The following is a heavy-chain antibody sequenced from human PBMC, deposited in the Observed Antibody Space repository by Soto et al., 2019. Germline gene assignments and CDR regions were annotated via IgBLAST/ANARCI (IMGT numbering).Heavy chain of an antibody. CDR2: INPNSGGT. D-gene: IGHD5-12*01. CDR3: ARDAGYSGYDYYYYYGMDV. J-gene: IGHJ6*02. CDR1: GYTFTGYY. Sequence: ASVKVSCKASGYTFTGYYMHWVRQAPGQGLEWMGWINPNSGGTNYAQKFQGRVTMTRDTSISTAYMELSGLRSDDTAVYYCARDAGYSGYDYYYYYGMDVWGQGTTVTAP. V-gene: IGHV1-2*02.